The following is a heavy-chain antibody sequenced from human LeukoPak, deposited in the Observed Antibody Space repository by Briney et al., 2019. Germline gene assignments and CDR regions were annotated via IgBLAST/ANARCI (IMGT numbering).Heavy chain of an antibody. CDR1: GYTFTSYD. CDR3: VGPPTKSIAVSGDAFDI. CDR2: MNPNSGNT. J-gene: IGHJ3*02. D-gene: IGHD6-6*01. V-gene: IGHV1-8*01. Sequence: ASVKVSCKASGYTFTSYDINWVRQATGQGLEWMGWMNPNSGNTGYAQKFQGRVTMTRNTSISTAYMELSSLRSEDTAVYYCVGPPTKSIAVSGDAFDIWGQGTMVTVSS.